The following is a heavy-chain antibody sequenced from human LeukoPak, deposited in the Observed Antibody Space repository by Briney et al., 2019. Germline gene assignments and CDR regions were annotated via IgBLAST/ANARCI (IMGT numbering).Heavy chain of an antibody. V-gene: IGHV5-51*01. CDR1: GYSFTEYW. Sequence: GESLKISCKGSGYSFTEYWIGWVRQRPGKGLEWMGLIYPGDSKTRYSPSFQGQVTISVDKAINTAYLQWSSLKASDTAMYYCARQFTRPPYYYYYMDVWGKGTTVTVSS. J-gene: IGHJ6*03. CDR2: IYPGDSKT. CDR3: ARQFTRPPYYYYYMDV.